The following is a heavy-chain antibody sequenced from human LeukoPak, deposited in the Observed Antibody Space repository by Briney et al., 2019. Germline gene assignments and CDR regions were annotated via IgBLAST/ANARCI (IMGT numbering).Heavy chain of an antibody. V-gene: IGHV3-23*01. Sequence: GGSLRLSCAASGFTFSSYAMSWVRQAPGKGLEWVSFIRVSGANTFYADSVKGRFTISRGNSKNTLYLQMNSLRAEDTAVYYCAKGPDTNFMDYWGQGTLVTVSS. CDR2: IRVSGANT. D-gene: IGHD1-14*01. CDR1: GFTFSSYA. CDR3: AKGPDTNFMDY. J-gene: IGHJ4*02.